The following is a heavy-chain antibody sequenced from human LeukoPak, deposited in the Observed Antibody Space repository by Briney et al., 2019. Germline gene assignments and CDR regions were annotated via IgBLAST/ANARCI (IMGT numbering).Heavy chain of an antibody. CDR1: GGSISSHY. V-gene: IGHV4-59*11. Sequence: SETLSLTCTVSGGSISSHYWSWIRQPPGKGLEWIGYIYYSGSTNYNPSLKSRVTISVDTSKNQFSLKLSSVTAADTAVYYCARGRYFDFIYYYYYYMDVWGKGTTVTVSS. D-gene: IGHD3-9*01. CDR2: IYYSGST. CDR3: ARGRYFDFIYYYYYYMDV. J-gene: IGHJ6*03.